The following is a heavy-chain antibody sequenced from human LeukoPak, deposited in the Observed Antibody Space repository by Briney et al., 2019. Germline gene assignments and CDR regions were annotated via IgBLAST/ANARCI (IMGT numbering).Heavy chain of an antibody. CDR1: GFTSSSYG. J-gene: IGHJ4*02. CDR3: ARDLGYSRSYFDY. V-gene: IGHV3-33*01. D-gene: IGHD7-27*01. Sequence: PGRSLRLYCAASGFTSSSYGMQWVRQAPGKGLEWVAVIWYDGSNKYYADSVKGRFTISRDNSKNTLYLQMNSLRAEDTAVYYCARDLGYSRSYFDYWGQGTLVTVSS. CDR2: IWYDGSNK.